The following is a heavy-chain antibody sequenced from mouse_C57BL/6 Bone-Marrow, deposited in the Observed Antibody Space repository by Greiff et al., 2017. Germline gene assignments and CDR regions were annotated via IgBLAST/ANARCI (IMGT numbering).Heavy chain of an antibody. CDR1: GYTFTDYY. J-gene: IGHJ2*01. V-gene: IGHV1-76*01. CDR2: IYPGSGNT. CDR3: ARGTTVVSDY. D-gene: IGHD1-1*01. Sequence: VQLQQSGAELVRPGASVKLSCKASGYTFTDYYINWVKQRPGQGLEWIARIYPGSGNTYYNEKFKGKATLTAEKSSSTAYMQLSSLTSEDSAVYFCARGTTVVSDYWGQGTTLTVSS.